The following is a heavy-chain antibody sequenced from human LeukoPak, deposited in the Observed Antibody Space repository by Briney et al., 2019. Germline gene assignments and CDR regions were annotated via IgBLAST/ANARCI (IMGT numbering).Heavy chain of an antibody. CDR1: GYTLTELS. V-gene: IGHV1-24*01. J-gene: IGHJ3*02. D-gene: IGHD1-26*01. CDR3: ATVDPPLRGATPDAFDI. CDR2: FDPEDGET. Sequence: ASVKVSCKVSGYTLTELSMHWVRQAPGKGLEWMGGFDPEDGETIYAQKFQGRVTMTEDTSTDTAYMELSSLRSEDTAVYYCATVDPPLRGATPDAFDIWGQGTMVTVSS.